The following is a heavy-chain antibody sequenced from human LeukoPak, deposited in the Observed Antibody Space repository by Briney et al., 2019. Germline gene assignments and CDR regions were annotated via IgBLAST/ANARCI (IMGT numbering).Heavy chain of an antibody. CDR2: INPNSGGT. Sequence: ASVKVSCKASGYTFTGYYMHWVRQAPGQGLEWMGWINPNSGGTNYAQKFQGRVTMTRDTSISTAYMELSRLRSDDTAVYYCARGCAIVVVPAAPLDWGQGTLVTVPS. D-gene: IGHD2-2*01. J-gene: IGHJ4*02. V-gene: IGHV1-2*02. CDR3: ARGCAIVVVPAAPLD. CDR1: GYTFTGYY.